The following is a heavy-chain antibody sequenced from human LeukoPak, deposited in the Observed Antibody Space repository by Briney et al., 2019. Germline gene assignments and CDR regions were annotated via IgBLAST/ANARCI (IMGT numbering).Heavy chain of an antibody. J-gene: IGHJ6*03. CDR1: GGSFSGYY. V-gene: IGHV4-34*01. CDR3: ARGSPVKSGVYYYYMDV. CDR2: INHSGST. Sequence: PSETLSLTCAVYGGSFSGYYWSWIRQPPGKGLEWIGEINHSGSTNYNPSLKSRVTISVDTSKNQFSLKLSSVTAADTAVYYCARGSPVKSGVYYYYMDVWGKGTTVTVSS. D-gene: IGHD2-15*01.